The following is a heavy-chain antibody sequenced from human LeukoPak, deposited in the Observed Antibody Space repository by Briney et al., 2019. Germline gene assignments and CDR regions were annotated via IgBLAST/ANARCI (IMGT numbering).Heavy chain of an antibody. CDR2: IDTDGSRT. CDR3: ARMVGASTSWFDP. D-gene: IGHD1-26*01. CDR1: GFTFSSYW. Sequence: GGSLRLSCAASGFTFSSYWMHWVRQAPGKGMVWVSRIDTDGSRTSYADSVKGRFTISRDNAKNRLYLQMNSLRGEDTAVYYCARMVGASTSWFDPWGQGTLVTVPS. J-gene: IGHJ5*02. V-gene: IGHV3-74*03.